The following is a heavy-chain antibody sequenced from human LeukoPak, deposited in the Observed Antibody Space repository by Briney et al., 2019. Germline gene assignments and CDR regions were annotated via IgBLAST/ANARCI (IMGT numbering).Heavy chain of an antibody. CDR2: ICPDGTVT. J-gene: IGHJ4*02. Sequence: PGGSLRLSCAASGFTFSNYCMHWVRQIPGKGLVWVSRICPDGTVTNYADSVKGRFTISRDNAKNMVFLQMNGLRADDTAVYYCVRDFRSADYWGQGILVTVSS. V-gene: IGHV3-74*01. CDR1: GFTFSNYC. CDR3: VRDFRSADY.